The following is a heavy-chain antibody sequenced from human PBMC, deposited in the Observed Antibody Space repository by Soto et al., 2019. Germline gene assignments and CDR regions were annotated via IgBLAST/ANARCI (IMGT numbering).Heavy chain of an antibody. J-gene: IGHJ3*02. Sequence: QVQLVQSGAEVKKPGASVKVSCKASGYTFTSYGIIWVRQAPGQGLEWMGWISAYNGNTNYAQKLQGRVTMTTDTSMSTAYMELSSLRSDDTAVYYCATWDEYSSSGAFDIWGQGTMLTVSS. CDR1: GYTFTSYG. CDR3: ATWDEYSSSGAFDI. CDR2: ISAYNGNT. D-gene: IGHD6-6*01. V-gene: IGHV1-18*01.